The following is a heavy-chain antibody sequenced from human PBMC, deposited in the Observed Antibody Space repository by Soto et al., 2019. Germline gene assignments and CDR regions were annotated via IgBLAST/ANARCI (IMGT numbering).Heavy chain of an antibody. CDR1: GFTFSSYA. Sequence: GGSLRLSCAASGFTFSSYAMSWVRQAPGKGLEWVSAISGSGGSTYYADSVKGRFTISRDNSKNTLYLQMNSLRAEDTAVYYCAITPRHDYGDQTDYWGQGTLVTVSS. J-gene: IGHJ4*02. CDR2: ISGSGGST. D-gene: IGHD4-17*01. V-gene: IGHV3-23*01. CDR3: AITPRHDYGDQTDY.